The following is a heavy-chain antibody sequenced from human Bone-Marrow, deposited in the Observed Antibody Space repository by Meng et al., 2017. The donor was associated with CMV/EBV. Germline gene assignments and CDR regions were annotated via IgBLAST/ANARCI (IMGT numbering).Heavy chain of an antibody. D-gene: IGHD3-3*01. Sequence: QCRGLLRQPPGERLEWIGEGNHSGSTNYNPSLKSRVTISVDTSKNQFSLKLSSVTAADTAVYYCARGGTYYDFWSGYRSFVPNWFDPWGQGTLVTVSS. J-gene: IGHJ5*02. V-gene: IGHV4-34*01. CDR3: ARGGTYYDFWSGYRSFVPNWFDP. CDR1: QC. CDR2: GNHSGST.